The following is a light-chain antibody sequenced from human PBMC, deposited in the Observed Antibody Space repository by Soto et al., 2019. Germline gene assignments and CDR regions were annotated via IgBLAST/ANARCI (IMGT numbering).Light chain of an antibody. CDR1: SSDLGAFNY. Sequence: QSVLTQPASVSGSPGQSITISCTGTSSDLGAFNYVSWYLQYPGKAPKLMIYEVGNRPSGVSNRFSGSKSGNTASLTISGLQAEDEADYYCCSYASGSIYVFGTGTKLTVL. CDR2: EVG. V-gene: IGLV2-14*01. CDR3: CSYASGSIYV. J-gene: IGLJ1*01.